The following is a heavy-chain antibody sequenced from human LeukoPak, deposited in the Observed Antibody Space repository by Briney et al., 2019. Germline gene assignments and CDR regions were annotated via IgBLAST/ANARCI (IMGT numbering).Heavy chain of an antibody. J-gene: IGHJ4*02. Sequence: SETLSLTCTVSGGSISSSSHYWGWIRQPPGKGLEWIGNIYYSGSTYYKSSLKSRVTISVDTSKNQFSLKLSSVTAADTAVYYCARVTGYMIEDYFDYWGQGTLVTVSS. CDR3: ARVTGYMIEDYFDY. D-gene: IGHD3-22*01. CDR2: IYYSGST. V-gene: IGHV4-39*07. CDR1: GGSISSSSHY.